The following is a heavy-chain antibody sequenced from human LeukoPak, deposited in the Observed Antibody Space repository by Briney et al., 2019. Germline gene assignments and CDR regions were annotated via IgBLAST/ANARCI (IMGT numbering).Heavy chain of an antibody. J-gene: IGHJ4*02. D-gene: IGHD6-19*01. CDR1: GFTFSSYS. V-gene: IGHV3-21*01. CDR2: ISSSSSYI. Sequence: GGSLRLSCAASGFTFSSYSMNWVRQAPGKGLEWVSSISSSSSYIYYADSVEGRFTISRDNAKNSLYLQMNSLRAEDTAVYYCARAPGYSSGWYSFDYWGQGTLVTVSS. CDR3: ARAPGYSSGWYSFDY.